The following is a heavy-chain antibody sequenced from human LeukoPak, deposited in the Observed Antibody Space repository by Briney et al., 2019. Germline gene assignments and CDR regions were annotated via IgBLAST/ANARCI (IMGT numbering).Heavy chain of an antibody. D-gene: IGHD4-23*01. Sequence: AAPRVTFSVVWMHCVGLGPGRSLGRVARINTDGNSPTYADSVKGRFTNSRDKAKSTLYLQMNSLRDEDTALYYCFGQGNCMWGQGT. CDR1: RVTFSVVW. V-gene: IGHV3-74*01. J-gene: IGHJ4*02. CDR3: FGQGNCM. CDR2: INTDGNSP.